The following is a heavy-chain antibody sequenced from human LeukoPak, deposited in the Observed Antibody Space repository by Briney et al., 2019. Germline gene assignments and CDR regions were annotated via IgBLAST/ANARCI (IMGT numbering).Heavy chain of an antibody. CDR2: IYYSGST. D-gene: IGHD3-3*01. J-gene: IGHJ6*03. CDR3: ARGYDFWNNYYTWDYFYYMDV. Sequence: SETLSLTCIVSGGSITSASYYWGWIRQPPGKGLEWIGTIYYSGSTYDNPSLKSRVTISVDTSKNQFSLMLSFVTAADTAVYYCARGYDFWNNYYTWDYFYYMDVWGKGTTVAVSS. CDR1: GGSITSASYY. V-gene: IGHV4-39*07.